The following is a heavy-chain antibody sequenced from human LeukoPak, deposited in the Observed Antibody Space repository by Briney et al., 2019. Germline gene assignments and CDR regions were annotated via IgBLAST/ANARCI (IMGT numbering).Heavy chain of an antibody. J-gene: IGHJ4*02. CDR1: GFTVSSYA. CDR2: ISYDGGNK. V-gene: IGHV3-30-3*01. CDR3: AMALLRNDY. Sequence: PGRSLRLSCAASGFTVSSYALHWVRQAPGKGLEWVAVISYDGGNKYYADSVKSRFTISRDNSKNTLYLQKNSLRAEDTAVYYCAMALLRNDYWGQGTLVTVSS.